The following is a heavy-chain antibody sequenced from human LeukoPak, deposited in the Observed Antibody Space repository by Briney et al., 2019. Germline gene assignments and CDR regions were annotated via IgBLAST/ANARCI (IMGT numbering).Heavy chain of an antibody. CDR2: ISSSGSTI. Sequence: PGGSLRLSCAASGFTFSDYYMSWIRQAPGKGLEWVSYISSSGSTIYYADSVKGRFTISRDNAKNSLYLQMNSLRAEDTAVYYCARDLDSSGYYRTYGMDVWGQGTTVTVSS. J-gene: IGHJ6*02. CDR1: GFTFSDYY. CDR3: ARDLDSSGYYRTYGMDV. V-gene: IGHV3-11*01. D-gene: IGHD3-22*01.